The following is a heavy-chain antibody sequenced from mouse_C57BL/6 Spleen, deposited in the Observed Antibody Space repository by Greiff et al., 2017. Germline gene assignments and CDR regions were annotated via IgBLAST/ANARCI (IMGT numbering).Heavy chain of an antibody. V-gene: IGHV1-18*01. D-gene: IGHD2-3*01. Sequence: EVQLQQSGPELVKPGASVKIPCKASGYTFTDYNMDWVKQSHGKSLEWIGDINPNNGGTIYNEKFKGKATLTVDKSSSTAYMELRSLTSEDTAVYDCARRRDGYYWYFDGWGTGTTVTVSS. CDR3: ARRRDGYYWYFDG. J-gene: IGHJ1*03. CDR1: GYTFTDYN. CDR2: INPNNGGT.